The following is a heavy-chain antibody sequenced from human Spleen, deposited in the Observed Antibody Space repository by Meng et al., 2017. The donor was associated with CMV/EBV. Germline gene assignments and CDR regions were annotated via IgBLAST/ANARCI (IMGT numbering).Heavy chain of an antibody. J-gene: IGHJ4*01. CDR2: ISYDGSNK. D-gene: IGHD4-17*01. CDR3: ARAGGYGDYPQGIDY. V-gene: IGHV3-30*19. Sequence: GGSLRLSCAASGFIFSDNGMHWLRQAPGKGLEWVAIISYDGSNKYYADSVKGRFTISRDNSKNTLHVQINSLRVEDTAVYHCARAGGYGDYPQGIDYWGQGTLVTVSS. CDR1: GFIFSDNG.